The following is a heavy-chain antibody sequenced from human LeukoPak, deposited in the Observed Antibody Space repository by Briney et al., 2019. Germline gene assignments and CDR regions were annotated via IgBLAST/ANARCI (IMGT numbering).Heavy chain of an antibody. CDR1: GYSISSGYY. Sequence: PSETLSLTCTVSGYSISSGYYWGWIRQPPGKGLEWIGSIYHSGSTYYNPSLESRVTISVDTSKNQFSLKLSSVTAADTAVYYCAAVPGDYDSSGHFDYWGQGTLVTVSS. D-gene: IGHD3-22*01. J-gene: IGHJ4*02. CDR2: IYHSGST. CDR3: AAVPGDYDSSGHFDY. V-gene: IGHV4-38-2*02.